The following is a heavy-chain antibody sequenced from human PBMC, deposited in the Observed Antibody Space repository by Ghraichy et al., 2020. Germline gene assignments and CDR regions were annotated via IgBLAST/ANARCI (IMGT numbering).Heavy chain of an antibody. CDR1: GGPFSGYY. CDR2: INHEGIT. Sequence: GSLRLSCAVYGGPFSGYYWSWIRQPPGKGLEWIGQINHEGITDYNPSLKSRVTISLDRSQDQFSLKLTSVTAADTAVYYCATLGGGLATSTAWATVNYFDYWGQGTLVIVSS. J-gene: IGHJ4*02. D-gene: IGHD1-26*01. V-gene: IGHV4-34*01. CDR3: ATLGGGLATSTAWATVNYFDY.